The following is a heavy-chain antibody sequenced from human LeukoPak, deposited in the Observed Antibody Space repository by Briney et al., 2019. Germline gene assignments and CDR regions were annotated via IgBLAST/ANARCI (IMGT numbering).Heavy chain of an antibody. V-gene: IGHV4-59*08. Sequence: PSETLSLTCTVSGGSISSYYWSWIRQPPGKGLEWIGSIYHSGSTYYNPSLKSRVTISVDTSKNQFSLKLSSVTAADTAVYYCARHLTDYYDSSGYYYGLDYWGQGTLVTVSS. D-gene: IGHD3-22*01. CDR2: IYHSGST. CDR1: GGSISSYY. J-gene: IGHJ4*02. CDR3: ARHLTDYYDSSGYYYGLDY.